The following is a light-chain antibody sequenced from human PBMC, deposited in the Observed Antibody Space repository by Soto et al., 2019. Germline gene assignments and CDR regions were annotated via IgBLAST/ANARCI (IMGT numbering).Light chain of an antibody. J-gene: IGKJ1*01. CDR1: QSVSSSY. CDR3: QQYGSSPPWT. Sequence: EIVLTQSPGTLSLSPGERATLSCRASQSVSSSYLAWYQQKPGQAPRLLIYGASSRATGIPDRFSGSGSGPDFTLTISRLEPEEFAVYYCQQYGSSPPWTFGQGTKVEIK. V-gene: IGKV3-20*01. CDR2: GAS.